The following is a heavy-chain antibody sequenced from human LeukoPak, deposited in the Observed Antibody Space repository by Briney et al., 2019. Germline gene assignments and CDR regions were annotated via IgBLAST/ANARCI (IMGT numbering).Heavy chain of an antibody. J-gene: IGHJ4*02. CDR3: ARSYNWNDVFDY. CDR2: ISYDGSNK. Sequence: PGGSLRLSCAAFGFTFSTHTMSWVRQAPGKGLEWVAVISYDGSNKYYADSVKGRFTISRDNSKNTLYLQMNSLRAEDTAVYYCARSYNWNDVFDYWGQGTLVTVSS. V-gene: IGHV3-30-3*01. CDR1: GFTFSTHT. D-gene: IGHD1-1*01.